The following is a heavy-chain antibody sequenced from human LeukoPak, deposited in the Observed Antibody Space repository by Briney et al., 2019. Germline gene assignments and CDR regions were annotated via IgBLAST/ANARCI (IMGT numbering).Heavy chain of an antibody. J-gene: IGHJ4*02. Sequence: GGSLRLSRAASGFTFSSYELNWVRQAPGKGLEWVSYISSSGTTMYYADSVKDRFTISRDNAKNSLSLQMNSLRAEDTAVYYCAREGSIVYWGQGTLVTVSS. V-gene: IGHV3-48*03. CDR1: GFTFSSYE. D-gene: IGHD5/OR15-5a*01. CDR3: AREGSIVY. CDR2: ISSSGTTM.